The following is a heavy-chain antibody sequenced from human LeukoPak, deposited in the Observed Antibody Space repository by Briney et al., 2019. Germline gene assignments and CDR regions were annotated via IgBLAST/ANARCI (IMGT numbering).Heavy chain of an antibody. J-gene: IGHJ4*02. CDR1: GFTFIGYA. CDR2: ITGSADST. CDR3: AKGLYSHGLFDF. V-gene: IGHV3-23*01. Sequence: GGSLRLPCAASGFTFIGYAMSWVRQAPGKGLEWVSAITGSADSTYYADSVKGQFTVSRDNSKNTLYLQMNTLRAEDTAVYYCAKGLYSHGLFDFWGQGTLVTVSS. D-gene: IGHD5-18*01.